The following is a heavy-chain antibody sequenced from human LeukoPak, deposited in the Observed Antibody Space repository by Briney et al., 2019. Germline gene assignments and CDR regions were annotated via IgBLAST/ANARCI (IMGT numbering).Heavy chain of an antibody. Sequence: GASVKVSCKASGYTFTSYGISWVRQAPGQGLEWMGWISAYNGNTNYAQKLQGRVTMTTDTSTSTAYMELRSLRSDDTAVYYCARDLKGPVLLWIGETIGGPYYYGMDVWGQGTTVTVSS. CDR2: ISAYNGNT. D-gene: IGHD3-10*01. CDR3: ARDLKGPVLLWIGETIGGPYYYGMDV. V-gene: IGHV1-18*01. CDR1: GYTFTSYG. J-gene: IGHJ6*02.